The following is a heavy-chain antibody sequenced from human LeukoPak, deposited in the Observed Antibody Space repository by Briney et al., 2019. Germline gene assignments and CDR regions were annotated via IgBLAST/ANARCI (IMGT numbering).Heavy chain of an antibody. D-gene: IGHD3-22*01. J-gene: IGHJ4*02. V-gene: IGHV3-21*01. CDR1: GFTFSSYN. CDR2: ISSSSDYI. CDR3: ASRYYYDSSGRLPDY. Sequence: PGGSLRLSCAASGFTFSSYNMNWVRQAPGKGLEWVSSISSSSDYIYYADSVKGRFTISRDNAKNSLYLQMNSLRAEDTAVYYCASRYYYDSSGRLPDYWGQGTLVTVSS.